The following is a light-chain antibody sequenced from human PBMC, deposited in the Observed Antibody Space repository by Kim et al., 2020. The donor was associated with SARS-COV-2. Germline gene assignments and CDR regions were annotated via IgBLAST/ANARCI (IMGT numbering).Light chain of an antibody. Sequence: QSVLTQPASVSGAPGQRVTISCTGSSSNIGAGYDVHWYQQLPGTAPKLLIYGNSKRPSGVPDRFSGSKSGTSASLAITGLQAEDEADYYCQSYDSSLSGSAVFGGGTQLTVL. J-gene: IGLJ7*01. CDR1: SSNIGAGYD. CDR3: QSYDSSLSGSAV. CDR2: GNS. V-gene: IGLV1-40*01.